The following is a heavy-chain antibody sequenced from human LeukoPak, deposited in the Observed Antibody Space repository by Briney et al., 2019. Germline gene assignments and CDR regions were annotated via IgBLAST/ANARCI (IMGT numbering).Heavy chain of an antibody. CDR2: VNQDGSDK. V-gene: IGHV3-7*01. CDR1: GIIFSCCW. J-gene: IGHJ4*02. D-gene: IGHD4-17*01. Sequence: GGSLRLSCSGSGIIFSCCWMSWVRQAPGKGLEWVASVNQDGSDKRHADSVKGRFTISRDNAKNSVYLQMNSLRDEDTAVYYCATLKNSVTIFDNWGQGTQVTVS. CDR3: ATLKNSVTIFDN.